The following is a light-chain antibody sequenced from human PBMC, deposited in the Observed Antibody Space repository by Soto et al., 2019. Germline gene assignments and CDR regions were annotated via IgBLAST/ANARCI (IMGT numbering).Light chain of an antibody. CDR1: QSVSSY. Sequence: EIVFTQSTATLSLSPGERATISCMASQSVSSYLAWYQQKPGQAPRLLIYDASNRATGIPARFSGSGSGTDFTLTIRSLEPEDFAVYYCQQYNNWPPITCGKGKRREIK. J-gene: IGKJ5*01. CDR3: QQYNNWPPIT. V-gene: IGKV3-11*01. CDR2: DAS.